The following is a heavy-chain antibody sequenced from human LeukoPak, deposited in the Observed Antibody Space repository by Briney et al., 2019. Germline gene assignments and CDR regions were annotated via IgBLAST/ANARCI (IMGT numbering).Heavy chain of an antibody. Sequence: SETLSLTCTVSGYSISSGHYWGWIRQPPGKGLEWIGSMYHSGSTYYNPPLKSRVTISVDTSKNRFSLKLSSVTAADTAVYYCARDGYLAVDYWGQGTLVTVSS. CDR2: MYHSGST. J-gene: IGHJ4*02. D-gene: IGHD2-2*03. CDR3: ARDGYLAVDY. V-gene: IGHV4-38-2*02. CDR1: GYSISSGHY.